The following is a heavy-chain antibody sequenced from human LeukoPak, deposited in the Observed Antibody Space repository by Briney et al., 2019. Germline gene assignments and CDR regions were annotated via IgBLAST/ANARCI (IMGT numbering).Heavy chain of an antibody. Sequence: SQTLSLTCTVSGGSISSDNYYRSWIRQPAGKGLEWIGRIYTSGTTNYNPSLRSRVTISLDTSKNQFSLKLTSVTAADTAVYYCATGPMYTSGWYVYWGQGTLVTVSS. D-gene: IGHD6-19*01. CDR2: IYTSGTT. CDR1: GGSISSDNYY. CDR3: ATGPMYTSGWYVY. V-gene: IGHV4-61*02. J-gene: IGHJ4*02.